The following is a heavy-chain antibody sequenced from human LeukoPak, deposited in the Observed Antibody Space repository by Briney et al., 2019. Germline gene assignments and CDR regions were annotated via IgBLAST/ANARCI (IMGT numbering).Heavy chain of an antibody. J-gene: IGHJ4*02. CDR3: AKDGGWITMAPYYFDY. CDR1: GFTFSSYA. CDR2: ISGSGGST. D-gene: IGHD3-10*01. Sequence: PGRSLRLPCAASGFTFSSYAMSWVRQAPGKGLEWVSAISGSGGSTYYADSVKGRFTISRDNSKNTLYLQMNSLRAEDTAVYYCAKDGGWITMAPYYFDYWGQGTLVTVSS. V-gene: IGHV3-23*01.